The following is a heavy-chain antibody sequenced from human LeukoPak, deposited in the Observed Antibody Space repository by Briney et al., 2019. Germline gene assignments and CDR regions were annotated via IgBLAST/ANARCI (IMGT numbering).Heavy chain of an antibody. V-gene: IGHV3-21*01. CDR2: ISSSSSYI. D-gene: IGHD6-19*01. J-gene: IGHJ4*02. CDR1: GFTFSSYR. CDR3: ARDSVAVAGTWDY. Sequence: PGGSLRLSCAASGFTFSSYRMNWVRQAPGKGLEWVSSISSSSSYIYYADSVEGRITVSRDNAKNSLYLQMNSLRAEDTAVYYCARDSVAVAGTWDYWGQGTLVTVSS.